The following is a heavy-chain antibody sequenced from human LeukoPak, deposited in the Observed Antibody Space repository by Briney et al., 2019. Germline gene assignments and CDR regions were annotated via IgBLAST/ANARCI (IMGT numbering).Heavy chain of an antibody. D-gene: IGHD6-19*01. CDR1: GYSISSGYY. Sequence: SETLSLTCAVSGYSISSGYYRGWIRQPPGKGLEWIGSIYHSGSTSYNPSLKSRVTISVDTSKNQFSLKLSSVTAADTAVYYCARGIAVDAFDIWGQGTMVTVSS. J-gene: IGHJ3*02. V-gene: IGHV4-38-2*01. CDR2: IYHSGST. CDR3: ARGIAVDAFDI.